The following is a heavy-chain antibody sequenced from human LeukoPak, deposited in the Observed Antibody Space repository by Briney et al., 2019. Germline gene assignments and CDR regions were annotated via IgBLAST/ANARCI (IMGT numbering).Heavy chain of an antibody. CDR2: ISSSSSYI. D-gene: IGHD4-17*01. Sequence: GGSLRLSCAASGFTFSSYSMNWVRQAPGKGLEWVSSISSSSSYIYYADSVKGRFTISRDNAKNSLYLQMNSLRAEDTAVYYCARDSTVTTTYFDYWGQGTLVTVSS. CDR1: GFTFSSYS. V-gene: IGHV3-21*01. J-gene: IGHJ4*02. CDR3: ARDSTVTTTYFDY.